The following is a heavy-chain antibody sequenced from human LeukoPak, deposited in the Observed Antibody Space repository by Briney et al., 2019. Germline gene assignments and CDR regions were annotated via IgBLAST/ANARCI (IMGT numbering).Heavy chain of an antibody. J-gene: IGHJ4*02. CDR1: GFTFDDYA. CDR2: ISWNSGSI. D-gene: IGHD2/OR15-2a*01. Sequence: GGSLRLSCAASGFTFDDYAMHWVRQAPGKGLEWVSGISWNSGSIGYADSVKGRFTISRDNAKNSLFLQMNSLRAEDTAVYYCASNSRIRGKGTDYWGQGTLVTVSS. CDR3: ASNSRIRGKGTDY. V-gene: IGHV3-9*01.